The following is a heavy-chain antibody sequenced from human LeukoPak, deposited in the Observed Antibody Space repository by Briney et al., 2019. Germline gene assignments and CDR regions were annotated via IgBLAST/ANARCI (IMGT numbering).Heavy chain of an antibody. D-gene: IGHD3-10*01. Sequence: GGSLRLSCAASGFTFSNYAMSWVRQAPGKGLEWVSSISGSGGTTYYADSVKGRFTISRDNSRTTLFLQMSSLRAEDTALYYCAKDFYDSGSYYFHYWGQGTLVTVSS. CDR1: GFTFSNYA. J-gene: IGHJ4*02. CDR3: AKDFYDSGSYYFHY. V-gene: IGHV3-23*01. CDR2: ISGSGGTT.